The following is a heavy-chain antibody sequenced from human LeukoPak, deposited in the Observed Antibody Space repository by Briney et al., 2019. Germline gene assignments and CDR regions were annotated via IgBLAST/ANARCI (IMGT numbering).Heavy chain of an antibody. J-gene: IGHJ5*02. CDR2: IIPIFGTA. Sequence: GASVKVSCKASGCTFSSYAISWVRQAPGQGLEWMGGIIPIFGTANYAQKFQGRVTITADKSTSTAYMELSSLRSEDTAVYYCASASIAARPGVILSWFDPWGQGTLVTVSS. V-gene: IGHV1-69*06. CDR3: ASASIAARPGVILSWFDP. D-gene: IGHD6-6*01. CDR1: GCTFSSYA.